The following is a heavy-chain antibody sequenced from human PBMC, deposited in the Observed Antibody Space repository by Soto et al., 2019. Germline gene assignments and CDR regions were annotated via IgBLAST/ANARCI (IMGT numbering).Heavy chain of an antibody. CDR2: IYYSGST. V-gene: IGHV4-30-4*01. D-gene: IGHD5-18*01. Sequence: SETLSLTCTVSGGSISSGDYYWSWIRQPPGKGLEWIGYIYYSGSTYYNPSLKSRVTISVDTSKNQFSLKLSSVTAADTAVYYCASVDTAMGPIDYWGQGTLVTVSS. CDR3: ASVDTAMGPIDY. CDR1: GGSISSGDYY. J-gene: IGHJ4*02.